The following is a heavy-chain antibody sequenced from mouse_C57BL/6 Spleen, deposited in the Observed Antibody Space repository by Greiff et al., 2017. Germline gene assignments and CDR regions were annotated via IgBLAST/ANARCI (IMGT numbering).Heavy chain of an antibody. CDR1: GFTFNTYA. V-gene: IGHV10-3*01. CDR2: IRSKSSNYAT. Sequence: EVMLVESGGGLVQPKGSLKLSCAASGFTFNTYAMHWVRQAPGKGLEWVARIRSKSSNYATYYADSVNDRFTISRDDSQSMLYLQMNNLKTEDTAMYYGVITTVELEFAYWGQGTLVTVSA. CDR3: VITTVELEFAY. J-gene: IGHJ3*01. D-gene: IGHD1-1*01.